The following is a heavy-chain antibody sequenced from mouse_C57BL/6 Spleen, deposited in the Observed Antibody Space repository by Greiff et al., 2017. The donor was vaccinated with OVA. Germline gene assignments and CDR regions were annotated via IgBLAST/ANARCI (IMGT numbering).Heavy chain of an antibody. CDR2: IWSGGST. CDR3: ARNFDGSSYDYFDY. V-gene: IGHV2-2*01. D-gene: IGHD1-1*01. J-gene: IGHJ2*01. CDR1: GFSLTSYG. Sequence: QVHVKQSGPGLVQPSQSLSITCTVSGFSLTSYGVHWVRQSPGKGLEWLGVIWSGGSTDYNAAFISRLSISKDNSKSQVFFKMNSLQADDTAIYYCARNFDGSSYDYFDYWGQGTTLTVSS.